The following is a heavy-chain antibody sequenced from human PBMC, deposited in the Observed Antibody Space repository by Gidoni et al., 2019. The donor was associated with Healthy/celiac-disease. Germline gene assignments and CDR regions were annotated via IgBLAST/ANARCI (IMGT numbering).Heavy chain of an antibody. Sequence: QVQLVESGGGVVQPGRSLRLSCAASGFTFSSYGMHWVRQAPGKGLEWVAVISYDGSNKYYADSVKGRFTISRDNSKNTLYLQMNSLRAEDTAVYYCAKDRFDRWELPGLVDYWGQGTLVTVSS. CDR3: AKDRFDRWELPGLVDY. V-gene: IGHV3-30*18. CDR2: ISYDGSNK. J-gene: IGHJ4*02. D-gene: IGHD1-26*01. CDR1: GFTFSSYG.